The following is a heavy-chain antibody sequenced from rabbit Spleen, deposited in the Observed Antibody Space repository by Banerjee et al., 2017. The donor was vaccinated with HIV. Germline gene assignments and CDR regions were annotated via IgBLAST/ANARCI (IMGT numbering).Heavy chain of an antibody. V-gene: IGHV1S47*01. D-gene: IGHD4-1*01. J-gene: IGHJ3*01. Sequence: ELVESGGGLVQPGESLKLSCKASGIDFSSYGISWVRQAPGKGPEWIAYIYPGFGIRKYANSVKGRLTISSDNAQSTVDLKMTSLTAADTATYFCARAIVPWLGLTRLDLWGPGTLVTVS. CDR2: IYPGFGIR. CDR1: GIDFSSYG. CDR3: ARAIVPWLGLTRLDL.